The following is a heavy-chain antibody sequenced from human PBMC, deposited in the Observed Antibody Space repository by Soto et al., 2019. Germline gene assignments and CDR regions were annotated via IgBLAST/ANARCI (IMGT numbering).Heavy chain of an antibody. V-gene: IGHV1-69*13. CDR2: IIPIFGTA. D-gene: IGHD3-3*01. CDR3: ARVPPNGLTTIFGVVRQYNWFDP. Sequence: GASVKVSCKASGGAFSSYAISWVRQAPGQGLEWMGGIIPIFGTANYAQKFQGRVTITADESTSTAYMELSSLRSEDTAVYYCARVPPNGLTTIFGVVRQYNWFDPWGQGTLVTVSS. CDR1: GGAFSSYA. J-gene: IGHJ5*02.